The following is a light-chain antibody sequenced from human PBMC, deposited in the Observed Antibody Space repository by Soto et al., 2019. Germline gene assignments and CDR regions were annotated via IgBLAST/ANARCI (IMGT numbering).Light chain of an antibody. CDR1: SSNIGNNY. V-gene: IGLV1-51*02. J-gene: IGLJ1*01. CDR2: ETN. CDR3: ASWDNSLSDGRV. Sequence: QSVLTQPPSVSAAPGQTVTLSCSGSSSNIGNNYVSWYQHLPGAAPKLLIYETNRRPAGIPDRFSGSKSGTSATLGITGLQTADEGDYYCASWDNSLSDGRVFGPGTKVTVL.